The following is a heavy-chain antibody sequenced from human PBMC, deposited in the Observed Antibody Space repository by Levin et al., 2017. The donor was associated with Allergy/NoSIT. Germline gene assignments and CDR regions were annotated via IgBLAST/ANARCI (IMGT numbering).Heavy chain of an antibody. CDR3: AKSRYSSSWFGDF. D-gene: IGHD6-13*01. Sequence: GESLKISCAASGFTFTNYAMSWVRQAPGKGLEWVSTISGSGGSTYYADSVKGRFTISRDNSKNTLNLQMNSLRAEDTAVYYCAKSRYSSSWFGDFWGQGTLVTVSS. CDR1: GFTFTNYA. CDR2: ISGSGGST. V-gene: IGHV3-23*01. J-gene: IGHJ4*02.